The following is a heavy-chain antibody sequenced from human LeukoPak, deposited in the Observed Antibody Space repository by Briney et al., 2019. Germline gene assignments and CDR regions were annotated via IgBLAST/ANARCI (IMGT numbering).Heavy chain of an antibody. V-gene: IGHV4-4*07. D-gene: IGHD3-16*02. CDR2: IYTSGST. Sequence: SETLSLTCTVSGGSISSYYWSWIRQPAGKGLEWIERIYTSGSTNYNPSLKSRVTMSVDTSKNQFSLKLSSVTAADTAVYYCARDNYDYVWGSYRFDYWGQGTLVTVSS. CDR3: ARDNYDYVWGSYRFDY. CDR1: GGSISSYY. J-gene: IGHJ4*02.